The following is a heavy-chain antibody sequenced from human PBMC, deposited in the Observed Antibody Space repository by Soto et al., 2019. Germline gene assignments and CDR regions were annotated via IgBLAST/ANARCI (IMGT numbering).Heavy chain of an antibody. V-gene: IGHV3-21*01. Sequence: PGGSLRLSCAASGFTFSSYSMNWVRQAPGKGLEWVSSISSSSSYIYYADSVKGRFTISRDNAKNSLYLQMNSLRAEDTAVYYCARNVVPAAMVGTHSYWYFDLWGRGTLVTVSS. D-gene: IGHD2-2*01. CDR3: ARNVVPAAMVGTHSYWYFDL. J-gene: IGHJ2*01. CDR1: GFTFSSYS. CDR2: ISSSSSYI.